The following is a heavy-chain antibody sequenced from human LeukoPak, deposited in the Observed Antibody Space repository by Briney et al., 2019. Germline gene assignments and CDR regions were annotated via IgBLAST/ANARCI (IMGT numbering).Heavy chain of an antibody. CDR2: IYYSGST. CDR3: ARERITMIVVVLDYDAFDI. V-gene: IGHV4-39*07. Sequence: SETLSLTCTVSGGSISSSSYYWGWIRQPPGKGLEWIGTIYYSGSTCYNPSLKSRVTISVDTSKNQFSLKLSSVTAADTAVYYCARERITMIVVVLDYDAFDIWGQGTMVTVSS. D-gene: IGHD3-22*01. J-gene: IGHJ3*02. CDR1: GGSISSSSYY.